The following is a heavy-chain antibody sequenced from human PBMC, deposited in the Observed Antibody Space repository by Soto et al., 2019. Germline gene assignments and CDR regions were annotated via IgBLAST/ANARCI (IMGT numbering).Heavy chain of an antibody. J-gene: IGHJ3*02. CDR2: TNPNRGGT. D-gene: IGHD6-6*01. CDR3: ARGGPGIAARQPDDAFDI. Sequence: ASVKVSCKASGYTFTGYYMHWVRQAPGQGLEWMGWTNPNRGGTNYAQKFQGWVTMTRDTSISTAYMELSRLRSDDTAVYYCARGGPGIAARQPDDAFDIWGQGTMVTVSS. CDR1: GYTFTGYY. V-gene: IGHV1-2*04.